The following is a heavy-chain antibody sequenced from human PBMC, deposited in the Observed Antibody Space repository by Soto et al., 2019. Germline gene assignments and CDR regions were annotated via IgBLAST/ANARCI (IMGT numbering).Heavy chain of an antibody. Sequence: QVQLQQWGAGLLKPSETLSLTCAVYGGSFSGYYWSWIRQPPGKGLEWIGEINHSGSTNYNPSLKRRVTISVDTSKNQFSLKLSSVTAADTAVYYCARLTRIAVAGTPFDYWGQGTLVTVSS. D-gene: IGHD6-19*01. V-gene: IGHV4-34*01. CDR2: INHSGST. CDR1: GGSFSGYY. J-gene: IGHJ4*02. CDR3: ARLTRIAVAGTPFDY.